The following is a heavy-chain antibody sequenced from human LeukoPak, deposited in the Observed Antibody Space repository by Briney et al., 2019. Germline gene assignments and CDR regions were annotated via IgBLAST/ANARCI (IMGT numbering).Heavy chain of an antibody. CDR1: GFTVSSNY. Sequence: GGSLRLSCATSGFTVSSNYISWVRQARGKGLGWVSVIYSGGSTYYADSGKGRFTISRDNTKNTPYLQINSLRAEDTAVYYCARGNCSGGSCYPCDYWGHGTLVTVSS. V-gene: IGHV3-66*02. CDR2: IYSGGST. D-gene: IGHD2-15*01. J-gene: IGHJ4*01. CDR3: ARGNCSGGSCYPCDY.